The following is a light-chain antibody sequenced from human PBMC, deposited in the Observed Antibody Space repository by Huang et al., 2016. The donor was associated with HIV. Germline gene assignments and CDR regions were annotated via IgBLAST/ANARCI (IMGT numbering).Light chain of an antibody. Sequence: DIQMTQFPSSLSASVGDVVTITCRASQTISKFLNWYQQKPGKAPNLLIYGASNLQNGVPSRFSGSGSGTEFTLTISNLQREDFATYYFQQSYSVPLTFGGGTTVEIK. CDR1: QTISKF. V-gene: IGKV1-39*01. J-gene: IGKJ4*01. CDR2: GAS. CDR3: QQSYSVPLT.